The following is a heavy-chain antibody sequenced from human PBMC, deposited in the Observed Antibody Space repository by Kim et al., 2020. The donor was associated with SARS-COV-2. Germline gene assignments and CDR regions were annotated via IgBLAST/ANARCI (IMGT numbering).Heavy chain of an antibody. V-gene: IGHV3-30*02. D-gene: IGHD6-19*01. Sequence: VKGRFTIARDNSKNALYLQMNSLRAEDTAVYYWAKDAGGWSHYYYYGMDVWGQGTTVTVSS. J-gene: IGHJ6*02. CDR3: AKDAGGWSHYYYYGMDV.